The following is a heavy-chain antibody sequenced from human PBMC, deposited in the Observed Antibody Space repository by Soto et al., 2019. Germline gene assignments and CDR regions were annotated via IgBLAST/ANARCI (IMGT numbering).Heavy chain of an antibody. CDR3: AAKVAHGGNPDAFDI. CDR2: IVIGSGKT. V-gene: IGHV1-58*02. CDR1: GFTFTSYA. J-gene: IGHJ3*02. D-gene: IGHD2-15*01. Sequence: ASVKVSCKASGFTFTSYAMQWVRQARGQRLEWTGWIVIGSGKTNYAQKFQERVTITRDMSTSTAYMELCSLRSEDTAVYYCAAKVAHGGNPDAFDIWGQGPMVPVSS.